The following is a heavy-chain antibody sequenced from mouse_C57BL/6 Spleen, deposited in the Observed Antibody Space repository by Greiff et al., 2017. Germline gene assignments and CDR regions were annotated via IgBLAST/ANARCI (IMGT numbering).Heavy chain of an antibody. J-gene: IGHJ2*02. V-gene: IGHV14-2*01. D-gene: IGHD2-12*01. CDR3: ARDCYDYGYYIDY. Sequence: EVQLKESGAELVKPGASVKLSCTASGFNIKDYYMHWVKQRTEQGLEGIGRIDPEDGETKYDPKFQGKATITADTSSNTAYLQLSSLTSEDTAVYDCARDCYDYGYYIDYWGQGTSLTVSS. CDR1: GFNIKDYY. CDR2: IDPEDGET.